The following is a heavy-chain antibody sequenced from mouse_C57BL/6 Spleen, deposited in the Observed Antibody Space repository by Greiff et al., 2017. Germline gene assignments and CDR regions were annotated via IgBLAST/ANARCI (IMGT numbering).Heavy chain of an antibody. D-gene: IGHD1-1*01. V-gene: IGHV5-9-1*02. Sequence: EVKLVESGEGLVKPGGSLKISCAASGFAFSSYAMSWVRQTPEKRLEWVAYISSGGDYIYYADTVKGRVTISRDNARNTLYVQMSSLKSEDTAMYYCTREGYGSTYWYFDVWGTGTTVTVSS. CDR3: TREGYGSTYWYFDV. J-gene: IGHJ1*03. CDR1: GFAFSSYA. CDR2: ISSGGDYI.